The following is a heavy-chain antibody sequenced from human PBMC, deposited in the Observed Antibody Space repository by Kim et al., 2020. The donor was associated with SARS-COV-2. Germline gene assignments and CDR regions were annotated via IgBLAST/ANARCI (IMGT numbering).Heavy chain of an antibody. V-gene: IGHV3-53*01. D-gene: IGHD1-26*01. CDR2: IYSGGSK. CDR3: GRGEGVNDFYGMDV. CDR1: GFTVSSNY. J-gene: IGHJ6*02. Sequence: GGSLRLSCAASGFTVSSNYMSWVRQAPGKGLEWVSVIYSGGSKNYADAVKGRFTISRDNSKNTLYLQMNSLVAEDAAVFYCGRGEGVNDFYGMDVWCQGTTVTVSS.